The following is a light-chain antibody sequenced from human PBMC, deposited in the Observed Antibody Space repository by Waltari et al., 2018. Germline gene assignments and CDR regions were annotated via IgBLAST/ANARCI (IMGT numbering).Light chain of an antibody. CDR3: AAWDGGLRGPA. Sequence: QSVLTQSPSASDTPGQKITISCSGSHSNIGSNFVNWYQQVPGTAPKLLIYENSQRPPGVPGRFSATKSATSAPLAISGLQAQEEADYYCAAWDGGLRGPAFGGGTKVTVL. CDR1: HSNIGSNF. CDR2: ENS. J-gene: IGLJ2*01. V-gene: IGLV1-47*01.